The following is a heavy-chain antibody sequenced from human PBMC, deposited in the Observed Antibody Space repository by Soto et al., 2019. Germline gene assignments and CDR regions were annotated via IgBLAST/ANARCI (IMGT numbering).Heavy chain of an antibody. CDR1: GFTFINYA. V-gene: IGHV3-33*01. Sequence: QVQLVESGGGVVQPGRSLRLSCAASGFTFINYAMHWVRQTPGKGLEWVAVIWHDGSSKYYADSVKGRFTISRDNSKNTLYLQMDSLRVEDTTVYHCARDPGCGVWNGMDVWGQGTTVTVSS. CDR2: IWHDGSSK. J-gene: IGHJ6*01. D-gene: IGHD3-10*01. CDR3: ARDPGCGVWNGMDV.